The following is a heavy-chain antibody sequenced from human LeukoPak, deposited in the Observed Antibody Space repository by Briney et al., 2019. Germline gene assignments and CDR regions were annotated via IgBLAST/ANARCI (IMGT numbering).Heavy chain of an antibody. J-gene: IGHJ4*02. V-gene: IGHV4-34*01. D-gene: IGHD5-18*01. CDR1: GGSFSGYY. CDR2: INHSGST. Sequence: PSETLSLTCAVYGGSFSGYYWSWLRQPPGKGLEWIGEINHSGSTNYNPSLKSRVTISVDTSKNQFSLKLSSVTAADTAVYYCAGRGYSYGSNFDYWGQGTLVTVSS. CDR3: AGRGYSYGSNFDY.